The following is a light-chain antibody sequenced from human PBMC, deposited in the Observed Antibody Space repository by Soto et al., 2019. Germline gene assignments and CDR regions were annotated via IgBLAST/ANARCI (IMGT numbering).Light chain of an antibody. CDR2: KAS. J-gene: IGKJ1*01. CDR3: QQYESFPRT. V-gene: IGKV1-5*03. CDR1: QSINNY. Sequence: DIQMTQSPSTLSASVGDRVTITCRASQSINNYLAWYQQKPGKAPKLLIYKASTLESGVPSRFSGSGSGTEFTLSISSLQPDDFATYYCQQYESFPRTFGQGTMVEIK.